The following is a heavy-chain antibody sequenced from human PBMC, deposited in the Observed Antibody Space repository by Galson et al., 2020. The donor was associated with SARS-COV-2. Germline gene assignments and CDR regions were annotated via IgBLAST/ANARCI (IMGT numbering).Heavy chain of an antibody. J-gene: IGHJ6*02. CDR2: ISAYNGNT. CDR3: AREYYDSSGYYYAPYYYGMDV. V-gene: IGHV1-18*04. CDR1: GYTFTSYG. Sequence: ASVKVSCKASGYTFTSYGISWVRQAPGQGLEWMGWISAYNGNTNYAQKLQGRVTMTTDTSTSTAYVELRSLRSDDTAVYYCAREYYDSSGYYYAPYYYGMDVWGQGTTVTVSS. D-gene: IGHD3-22*01.